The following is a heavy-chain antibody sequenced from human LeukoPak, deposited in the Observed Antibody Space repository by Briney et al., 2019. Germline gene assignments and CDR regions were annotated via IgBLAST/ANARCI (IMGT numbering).Heavy chain of an antibody. V-gene: IGHV3-21*01. D-gene: IGHD2-21*02. CDR3: ARLVTVMGFDY. CDR1: GFTFSSYT. Sequence: PGGSLRLSCAASGFTFSSYTMSWVRQAPGQGLEWVSSIYSASNYIYYADSAKGRFTISRDNARNSMYLQMHSLRVEDRAVYYCARLVTVMGFDYWGQGTLATVSS. CDR2: IYSASNYI. J-gene: IGHJ4*02.